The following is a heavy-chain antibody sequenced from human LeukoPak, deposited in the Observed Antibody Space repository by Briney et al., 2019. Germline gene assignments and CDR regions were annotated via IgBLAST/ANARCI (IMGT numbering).Heavy chain of an antibody. J-gene: IGHJ4*02. CDR1: VFTFRSYG. CDR2: ISYDGNSK. D-gene: IGHD1-26*01. V-gene: IGHV3-30*03. Sequence: GGSLRLSCAASVFTFRSYGMHWVRQAPGKGLEWAAVISYDGNSKYYADSVKGRFTISRDKSKNMLYLQMSSLRAEDTAVYYCARDGIVGAIGYYFDYWGQGSLVTVSS. CDR3: ARDGIVGAIGYYFDY.